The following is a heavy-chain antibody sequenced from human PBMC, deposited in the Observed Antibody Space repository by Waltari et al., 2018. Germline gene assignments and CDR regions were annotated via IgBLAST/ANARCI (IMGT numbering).Heavy chain of an antibody. CDR2: INPNSGGT. D-gene: IGHD6-13*01. Sequence: QVQLVQSGAEVKKPGASVKVSCKASGYTFTGYYMHWVRQAPGQGLEWMGRINPNSGGTNYAQKFQGRVTMTRDTSISTAYMELSRLRSDDTAVYYCARDWPDSSSWYWDAFDIWGQGTMVTVSS. CDR3: ARDWPDSSSWYWDAFDI. J-gene: IGHJ3*02. V-gene: IGHV1-2*06. CDR1: GYTFTGYY.